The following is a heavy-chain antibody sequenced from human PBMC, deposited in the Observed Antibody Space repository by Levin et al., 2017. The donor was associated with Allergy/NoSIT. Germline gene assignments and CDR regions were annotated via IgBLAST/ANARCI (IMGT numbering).Heavy chain of an antibody. V-gene: IGHV3-48*02. D-gene: IGHD1-20*01. Sequence: SGESLKISCAASGFTFSSYSMNWVRQAPGKGLEWVSYISGGSGSICYADSVKGRFTISRDNAKNSLFLHMNSLTDEDTAVYYCARDHNWAFDYWGQGILVIVSS. J-gene: IGHJ4*02. CDR3: ARDHNWAFDY. CDR1: GFTFSSYS. CDR2: ISGGSGSI.